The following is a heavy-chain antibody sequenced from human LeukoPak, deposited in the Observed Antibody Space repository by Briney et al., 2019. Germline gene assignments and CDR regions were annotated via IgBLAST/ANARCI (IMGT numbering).Heavy chain of an antibody. CDR2: ISSSSSTI. CDR3: AREEVVPANDY. D-gene: IGHD2-2*01. CDR1: GFTSSSYS. Sequence: GGSLRLSCADSGFTSSSYSMNWVRQAPGKGLEWVSYISSSSSTIYYADSVKGRFTISRDNAKNSLYLQMNSLRAEDTAVYYCAREEVVPANDYWGQGTLVTVSS. J-gene: IGHJ4*02. V-gene: IGHV3-48*01.